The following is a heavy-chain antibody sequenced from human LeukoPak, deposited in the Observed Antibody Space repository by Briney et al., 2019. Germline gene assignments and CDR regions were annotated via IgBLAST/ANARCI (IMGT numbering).Heavy chain of an antibody. Sequence: GGSLRLSCAASGFTFSSYAMSWVRQAPGKGLEWVSAISGSGGSTYYADSVKGRFTISRDNSKNTLYLQMNSLRAEDTAVYYCAKSLGRLYSSGWSSTDYWGQGTLVTVSS. D-gene: IGHD6-19*01. CDR2: ISGSGGST. V-gene: IGHV3-23*01. J-gene: IGHJ4*02. CDR1: GFTFSSYA. CDR3: AKSLGRLYSSGWSSTDY.